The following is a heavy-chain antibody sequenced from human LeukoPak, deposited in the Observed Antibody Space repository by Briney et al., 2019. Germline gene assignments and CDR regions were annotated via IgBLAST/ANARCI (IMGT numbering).Heavy chain of an antibody. D-gene: IGHD3-9*01. CDR1: GGSISSGSYY. CDR2: IYTSGST. CDR3: ARQYYDILTGYSTGY. V-gene: IGHV4-61*02. Sequence: PSQTLSLTCTVSGGSISSGSYYWSWIRQPAGKGLEWIGRIYTSGSTNYNPSLKSRVTISVDTSKNQFSLKLSSVTAADTAVYYCARQYYDILTGYSTGYWGQGTLVTVSS. J-gene: IGHJ4*02.